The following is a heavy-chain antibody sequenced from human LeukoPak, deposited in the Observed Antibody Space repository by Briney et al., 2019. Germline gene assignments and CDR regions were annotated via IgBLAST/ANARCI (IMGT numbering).Heavy chain of an antibody. V-gene: IGHV3-30-3*02. CDR3: AKRQDYDFWTGYYNWFDP. D-gene: IGHD3/OR15-3a*01. J-gene: IGHJ5*02. Sequence: GRSLRLSCAASGFTFSSYAMHWVRQAPGKGLEWVAVISYDGSNKYYADSVKGRFTISRDNSKNTLYLQMNSLRAEDTAVYYCAKRQDYDFWTGYYNWFDPWGQGTLVTVSS. CDR1: GFTFSSYA. CDR2: ISYDGSNK.